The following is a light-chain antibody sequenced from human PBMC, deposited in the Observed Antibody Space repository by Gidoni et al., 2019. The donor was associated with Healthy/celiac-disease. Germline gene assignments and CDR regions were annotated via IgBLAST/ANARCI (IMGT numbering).Light chain of an antibody. J-gene: IGKJ2*01. CDR1: QSVSSN. CDR2: GAS. V-gene: IGKV3-15*01. Sequence: IVLTQSPATLSVSPGERATLSCRASQSVSSNLAWYQQKPGQAPRLLIYGASTRATGIPARFSGSGSGTEFTLTISSLQSEDVAVYYCQQYNNWPMYTFGQXTKLEIK. CDR3: QQYNNWPMYT.